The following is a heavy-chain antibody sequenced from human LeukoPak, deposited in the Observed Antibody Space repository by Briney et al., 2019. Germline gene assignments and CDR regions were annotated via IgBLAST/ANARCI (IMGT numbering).Heavy chain of an antibody. CDR3: ARDRYCSSTSCYGGLDP. V-gene: IGHV4-59*02. CDR1: GGSVSSYH. J-gene: IGHJ5*02. Sequence: PSETLSLTCTVSGGSVSSYHWSWIRQPPGKGLEWIGYIYYSGSTNYNPSLKSRVTISVDTSKNQFSLKLSSVTAADTAVYYCARDRYCSSTSCYGGLDPWGQGTLVTVSS. D-gene: IGHD2-2*01. CDR2: IYYSGST.